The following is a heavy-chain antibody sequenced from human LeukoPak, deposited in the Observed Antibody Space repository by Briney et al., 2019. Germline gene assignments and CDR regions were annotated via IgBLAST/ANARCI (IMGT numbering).Heavy chain of an antibody. CDR2: ISQDGSET. V-gene: IGHV3-7*01. Sequence: GGSLRLSCAASGFTFNSFFLNWVRLTPGRELEWLACISQDGSETFYMDSVRGRFTISRDNTKNSLYLQMDSLNAEDTAGYFCVRDLGPPRHFFEYWGQGALVTVSS. CDR3: VRDLGPPRHFFEY. D-gene: IGHD7-27*01. CDR1: GFTFNSFF. J-gene: IGHJ4*02.